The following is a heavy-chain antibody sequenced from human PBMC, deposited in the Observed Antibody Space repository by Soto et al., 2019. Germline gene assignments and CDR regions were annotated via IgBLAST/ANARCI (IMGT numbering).Heavy chain of an antibody. CDR2: IIPIFDLV. CDR3: ARNREGYYFDY. Sequence: QVQLVQSGAEVKEPGSSVKVSCKTSGGTFSSNGLSWVRQAPGQGPEWVGGIIPIFDLVTYAQKFQGRVTITADESTSTAYMDLSSLRSEHTAVYYCARNREGYYFDYWGQGTLVTVSS. CDR1: GGTFSSNG. J-gene: IGHJ4*02. V-gene: IGHV1-69*12.